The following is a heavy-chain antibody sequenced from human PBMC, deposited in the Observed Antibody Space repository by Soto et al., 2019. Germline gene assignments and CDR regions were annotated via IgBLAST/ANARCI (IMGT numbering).Heavy chain of an antibody. V-gene: IGHV4-30-2*01. CDR3: AREAISGYSYYFDS. CDR2: IYLNGNT. Sequence: SETLSLTCAVSGGSINSGGYFWICVRQPPGKGLEWIGYIYLNGNTFYSPSLKNRVSKSPARSKNQFSLTLNAVTAAVTAVYYCAREAISGYSYYFDSWGQGTLVTVSS. D-gene: IGHD2-15*01. J-gene: IGHJ4*02. CDR1: GGSINSGGYF.